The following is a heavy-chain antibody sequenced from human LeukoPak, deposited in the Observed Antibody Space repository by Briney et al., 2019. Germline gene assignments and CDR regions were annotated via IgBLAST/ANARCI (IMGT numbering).Heavy chain of an antibody. D-gene: IGHD3-10*02. J-gene: IGHJ6*04. CDR3: AELGITMIGGV. Sequence: PGGSLRLSCAASGFTFDDYGLSWVRQAPGKGLEWVSGINWNGGSTGYADSVKGRFTISRDNAKNSLYLQMNSLRAEDTAVYYCAELGITMIGGVWGKGTTVTISS. CDR2: INWNGGST. V-gene: IGHV3-20*04. CDR1: GFTFDDYG.